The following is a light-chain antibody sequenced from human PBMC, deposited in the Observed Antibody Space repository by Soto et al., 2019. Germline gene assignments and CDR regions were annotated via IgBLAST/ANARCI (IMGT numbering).Light chain of an antibody. V-gene: IGLV2-11*01. CDR3: CSYAGSYSWV. J-gene: IGLJ3*02. Sequence: QSVLTQPRSVSASPGQSVTISCTGTSSDVGSYKSVSWYQQYPGKAPKLMIYDVNKRPSGVPGRFSGSKSGNTASLTISGLQAEDESDYYCCSYAGSYSWVFGGGTKVTVL. CDR2: DVN. CDR1: SSDVGSYKS.